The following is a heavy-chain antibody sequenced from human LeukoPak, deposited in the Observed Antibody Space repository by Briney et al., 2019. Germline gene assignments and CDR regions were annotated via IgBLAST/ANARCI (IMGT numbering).Heavy chain of an antibody. CDR1: GGSISSYY. J-gene: IGHJ3*02. CDR2: IYTSGST. CDR3: AGTNTYYYDSSGYYGLRLGAFDI. Sequence: ASETLSLTCTVSGGSISSYYWSWIRQPAGKGLEWIGRIYTSGSTNYNPSLKSRVTMSVDTSKSQFSLKLSSVTAADTAVYYCAGTNTYYYDSSGYYGLRLGAFDIWGQGTMVTVSS. V-gene: IGHV4-4*07. D-gene: IGHD3-22*01.